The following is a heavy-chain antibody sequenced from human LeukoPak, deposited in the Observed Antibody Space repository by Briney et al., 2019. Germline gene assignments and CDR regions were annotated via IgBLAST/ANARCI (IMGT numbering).Heavy chain of an antibody. V-gene: IGHV1-58*02. CDR1: GFTFTSSA. Sequence: GASVKVSCKASGFTFTSSAMQWVRQARGQRLEWIGWIVVGSGNTNYAQKFQERVTITRDMSTSTAYMELSSLRSEDTAVYYCAADGDFGEFHFDYWGQGTLVTVSS. D-gene: IGHD3-10*01. J-gene: IGHJ4*02. CDR3: AADGDFGEFHFDY. CDR2: IVVGSGNT.